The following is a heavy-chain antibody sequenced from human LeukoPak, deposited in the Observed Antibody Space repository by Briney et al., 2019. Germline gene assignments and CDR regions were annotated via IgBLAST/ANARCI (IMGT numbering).Heavy chain of an antibody. V-gene: IGHV1-2*02. CDR1: GYTFTGYY. D-gene: IGHD3-22*01. Sequence: APVKVSCKASGYTFTGYYMHWVRQAPGQGLEWMGWINPNSGGTNYAQKFQGRVTMTRDTSISTAYMELSRLRSDDTAVYYCARVGSYYYDSSGYTDGDYWGQGTLVTVSS. J-gene: IGHJ4*02. CDR3: ARVGSYYYDSSGYTDGDY. CDR2: INPNSGGT.